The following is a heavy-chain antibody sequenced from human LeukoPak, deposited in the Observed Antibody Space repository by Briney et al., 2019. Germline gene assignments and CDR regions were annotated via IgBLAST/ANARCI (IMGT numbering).Heavy chain of an antibody. V-gene: IGHV4-31*03. J-gene: IGHJ4*02. CDR3: AKAPYDTSGFSSPNYFDY. CDR1: GGSVNSGSHY. D-gene: IGHD3-22*01. Sequence: SETLSLTCTVSGGSVNSGSHYWCWIRQPPGKGLEWIGYIYYSGSTYYNPSLKSRVTISVDTSKNQFSLKLSSVTAADTAVYYCAKAPYDTSGFSSPNYFDYWGQGTLVTVSS. CDR2: IYYSGST.